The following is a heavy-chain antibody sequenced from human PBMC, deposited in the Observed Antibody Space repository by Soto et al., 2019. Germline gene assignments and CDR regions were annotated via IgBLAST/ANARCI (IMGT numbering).Heavy chain of an antibody. CDR3: ARGVPTGGVDY. J-gene: IGHJ4*02. CDR2: IYHSGST. D-gene: IGHD3-16*01. Sequence: SETLSLTCAVSGGSISSGGYSWSGIRQPPGKGLEWIGYIYHSGSTYYNPSLKSRVTISVDRSKNQFSLKLSSVTAADTAVYYCARGVPTGGVDYWGQGTLVTVSS. V-gene: IGHV4-30-2*01. CDR1: GGSISSGGYS.